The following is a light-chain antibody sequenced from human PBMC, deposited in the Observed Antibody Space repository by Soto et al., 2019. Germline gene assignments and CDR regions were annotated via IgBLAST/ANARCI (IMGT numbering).Light chain of an antibody. V-gene: IGLV2-14*01. CDR2: DVS. CDR3: SSYTSSSIPVV. J-gene: IGLJ2*01. CDR1: GSDVGGYNY. Sequence: QSVLTQPASVSGSPGQSITISCTGTGSDVGGYNYVSWYQQHPGKAPKLMIYDVSNRPSGVSNRFSGSKSGNTASLTISGLQAEDEADYYCSSYTSSSIPVVFGGGTKLTVL.